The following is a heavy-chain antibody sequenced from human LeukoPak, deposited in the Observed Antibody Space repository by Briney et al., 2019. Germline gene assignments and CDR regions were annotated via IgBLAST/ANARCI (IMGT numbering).Heavy chain of an antibody. V-gene: IGHV3-48*03. Sequence: PGGSLRLSCAASGFTFSSYEMNWVRQAPGKGLEWVSYISSSGSTIYYADSVKGRFTISRDNAKNSLYLQMNSLRAEDTAVYYCARDGISRRFGESQYYYGMDVWGQGTTVTVSS. CDR3: ARDGISRRFGESQYYYGMDV. D-gene: IGHD3-10*01. CDR2: ISSSGSTI. J-gene: IGHJ6*02. CDR1: GFTFSSYE.